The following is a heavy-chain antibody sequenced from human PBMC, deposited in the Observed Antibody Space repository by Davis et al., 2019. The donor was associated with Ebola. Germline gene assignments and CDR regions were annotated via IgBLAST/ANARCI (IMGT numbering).Heavy chain of an antibody. CDR2: ISTSDTP. CDR3: AKRAEAGTTRHFDY. J-gene: IGHJ4*02. CDR1: GFSFSSYA. Sequence: PGGSLRLSCVGSGFSFSSYAVSWVRQAPGKGLEWVSIISTSDTPYYADSVKGRFAISRDNSKNMLYLQMDSLRAEDTAVYYCAKRAEAGTTRHFDYWGQGTLVTVSS. D-gene: IGHD6-13*01. V-gene: IGHV3-23*01.